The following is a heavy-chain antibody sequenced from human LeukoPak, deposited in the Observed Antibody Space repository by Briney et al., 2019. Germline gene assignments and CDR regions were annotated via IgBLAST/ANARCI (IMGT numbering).Heavy chain of an antibody. V-gene: IGHV1-2*02. CDR1: GYTFTHSF. Sequence: ASVKVSCKTSGYTFTHSFVHWVRQASGQGLEWMGWINPNTGGTNIAQKFQDRVTMTRDTSISTAYMEMSRLTSDDTAVYYCARDGHYDSSGYFYWGQGALVTVSS. CDR2: INPNTGGT. J-gene: IGHJ4*02. D-gene: IGHD3-22*01. CDR3: ARDGHYDSSGYFY.